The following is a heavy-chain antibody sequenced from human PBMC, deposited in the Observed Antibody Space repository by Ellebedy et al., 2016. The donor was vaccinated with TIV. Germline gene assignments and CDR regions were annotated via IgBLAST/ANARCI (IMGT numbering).Heavy chain of an antibody. J-gene: IGHJ4*02. CDR2: IIPILGIA. CDR1: GGTFSSYA. Sequence: AASVKVSCKASGGTFSSYAIRWVRQAPGQGLEWMGRIIPILGIATYAQKFQGRVTITADKSTSTAYMELSSLRSEDTAVYYCARTPYYYDSSGHFDYWGQGTLVTVSS. V-gene: IGHV1-69*04. CDR3: ARTPYYYDSSGHFDY. D-gene: IGHD3-22*01.